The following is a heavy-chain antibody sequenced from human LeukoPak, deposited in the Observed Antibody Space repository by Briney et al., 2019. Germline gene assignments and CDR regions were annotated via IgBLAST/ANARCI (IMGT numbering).Heavy chain of an antibody. Sequence: SETLSLTCTVSGGSISSGNYYWSWIRQPAGKGLEWIGRIYTSGSTNYNPSLKSRVTISVDTSKNQFSLKLSSVTAADTAVYYCARVKRYCSSTSCYAENYYYYMDVWGKGTTVTISS. D-gene: IGHD2-2*01. CDR3: ARVKRYCSSTSCYAENYYYYMDV. V-gene: IGHV4-61*02. CDR2: IYTSGST. J-gene: IGHJ6*03. CDR1: GGSISSGNYY.